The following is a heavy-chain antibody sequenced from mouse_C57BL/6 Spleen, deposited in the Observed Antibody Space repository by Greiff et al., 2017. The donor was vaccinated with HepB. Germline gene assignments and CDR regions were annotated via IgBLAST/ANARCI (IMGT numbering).Heavy chain of an antibody. D-gene: IGHD4-1*01. Sequence: DVMLVESGGGLVKPGGSLKLSCAASGFTFSDYGMHWVRQAPEKGLEWVAYISSGSSTLYYADTVKGRFTISRDNAKNTLFLQMTSLRSEDTAMYYCARNWDGYFDYWGQGTTLTVSS. CDR3: ARNWDGYFDY. CDR1: GFTFSDYG. V-gene: IGHV5-17*01. J-gene: IGHJ2*01. CDR2: ISSGSSTL.